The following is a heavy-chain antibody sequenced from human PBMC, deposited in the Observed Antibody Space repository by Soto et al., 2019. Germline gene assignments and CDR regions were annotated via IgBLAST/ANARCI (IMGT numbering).Heavy chain of an antibody. Sequence: PGGSLRLSCAASGFTFSSHAMNWVRQAPGKGLEWVALIWNAGNNKYYADAGSVKGRFTISRDNSRNTLYLEINNARADDTAVYYCVRGPDYSNFGYFDSWARESWSPSP. V-gene: IGHV3-33*01. J-gene: IGHJ4*02. D-gene: IGHD4-4*01. CDR1: GFTFSSHA. CDR2: IWNAGNNK. CDR3: VRGPDYSNFGYFDS.